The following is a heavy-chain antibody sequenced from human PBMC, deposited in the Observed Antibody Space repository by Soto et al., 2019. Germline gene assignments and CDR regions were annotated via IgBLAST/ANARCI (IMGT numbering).Heavy chain of an antibody. Sequence: GESLKISCKGSGYSFTSYWISWVRQMPGKGLEWMGRIDPSDSYTNNSPSFQGQVTISADMSTSTAYLQWSSLKASDTAMYYCARHAYCASNTCYYYYGLDVWGQGTTVTVSS. J-gene: IGHJ6*02. CDR3: ARHAYCASNTCYYYYGLDV. V-gene: IGHV5-10-1*04. D-gene: IGHD2-2*01. CDR2: IDPSDSYT. CDR1: GYSFTSYW.